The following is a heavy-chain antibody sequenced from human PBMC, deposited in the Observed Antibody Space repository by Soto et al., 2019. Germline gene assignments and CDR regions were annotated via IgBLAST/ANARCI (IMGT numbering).Heavy chain of an antibody. CDR3: AREPPTVKGFSPPPFDWFDP. CDR1: GGTFSSYA. D-gene: IGHD4-4*01. CDR2: IIPIFGTA. Sequence: QVQLVQSGAEVKKPGSSVKVSCKASGGTFSSYAISWVRQAPGQGLEWMRGIIPIFGTANYAQKIQGRVTITADESTSTAYMELSSLRSEDTAVYYCAREPPTVKGFSPPPFDWFDPWGQGTLVVVSS. V-gene: IGHV1-69*01. J-gene: IGHJ5*02.